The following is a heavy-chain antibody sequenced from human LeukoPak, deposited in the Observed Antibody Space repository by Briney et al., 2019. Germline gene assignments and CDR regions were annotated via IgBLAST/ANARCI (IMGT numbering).Heavy chain of an antibody. CDR3: ARERRDYYDSSGHFDY. Sequence: SVKVSCKVSGYTLTELSMHWVRQAPGQGLEWMGGIIPIFGTANYAQKFQGRVTITADESTSTAYMELSSLRSEDTAVYYCARERRDYYDSSGHFDYWGQGTLVTVSS. V-gene: IGHV1-69*13. J-gene: IGHJ4*02. D-gene: IGHD3-22*01. CDR2: IIPIFGTA. CDR1: GYTLTELS.